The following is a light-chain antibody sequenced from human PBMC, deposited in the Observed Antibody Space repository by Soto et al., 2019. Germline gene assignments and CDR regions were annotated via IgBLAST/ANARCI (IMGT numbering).Light chain of an antibody. J-gene: IGLJ3*02. CDR1: SSNVGRNT. CDR2: SNN. CDR3: ATWDDSLNGPV. Sequence: QSVLTQPPSASGTPGQSVTISCSGSSSNVGRNTVNWFQHLPGTAPKLLIYSNNQRPSGVPDRFSGSKSGTSASLAISGLQSEDEADYYCATWDDSLNGPVFGGGTQLTVL. V-gene: IGLV1-44*01.